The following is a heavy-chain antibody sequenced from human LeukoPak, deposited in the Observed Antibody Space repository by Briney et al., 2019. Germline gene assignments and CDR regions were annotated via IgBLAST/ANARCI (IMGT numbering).Heavy chain of an antibody. CDR2: INPNSGGT. V-gene: IGHV1-2*02. CDR3: ASGGYYYDSSGYSLRY. J-gene: IGHJ4*02. Sequence: ASVTVSCKASGYTFTGYYMHWVRQAPGQGLEWMGWINPNSGGTNYAQKFQGRVTMTRDTSISTAYMELSRLRSADTAVYYCASGGYYYDSSGYSLRYWGQGTLVTVSS. D-gene: IGHD3-22*01. CDR1: GYTFTGYY.